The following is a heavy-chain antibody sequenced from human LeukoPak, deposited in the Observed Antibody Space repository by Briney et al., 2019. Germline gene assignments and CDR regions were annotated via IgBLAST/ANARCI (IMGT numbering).Heavy chain of an antibody. CDR3: AKVRLYGDYPEIDY. CDR1: GFTFSSYA. V-gene: IGHV3-23*01. CDR2: TSGSGGRT. J-gene: IGHJ4*02. Sequence: GASLRLSCVASGFTFSSYAINRVRQAPGKGLEWVSGTSGSGGRTYYADSVKGRFTISRENSKNTLYLQMNSLRAEDTAVYYCAKVRLYGDYPEIDYWGQGTLVAVSS. D-gene: IGHD4-17*01.